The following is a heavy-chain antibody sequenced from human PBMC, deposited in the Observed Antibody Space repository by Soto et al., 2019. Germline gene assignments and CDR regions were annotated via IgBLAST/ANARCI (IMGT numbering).Heavy chain of an antibody. Sequence: QVQLVQSGAEVKKPGSSVKVSCKTSGGTFSSYSVSWVRQAPGQGLEWMGGIIPIFGIPTYAQKFQVRVTISADESTSTASMALSGLRSEDTAIYYCTRGHGFNGASFDYWGQGTLVTVSS. J-gene: IGHJ4*02. V-gene: IGHV1-69*01. CDR3: TRGHGFNGASFDY. D-gene: IGHD2-8*01. CDR1: GGTFSSYS. CDR2: IIPIFGIP.